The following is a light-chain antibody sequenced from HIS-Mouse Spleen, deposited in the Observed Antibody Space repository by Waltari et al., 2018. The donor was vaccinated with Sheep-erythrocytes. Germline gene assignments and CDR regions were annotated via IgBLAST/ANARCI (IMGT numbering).Light chain of an antibody. CDR3: QKYNSAPPT. Sequence: DIQMTQSPSSLSASVGDRVTITCRASQGISNYLAWYQQKPGKVPKLLIYAASTLPSGVPYRFSGSGSGKDFTLTISSLQPEDVATYYCQKYNSAPPTFGQGTKVEIK. CDR1: QGISNY. J-gene: IGKJ1*01. CDR2: AAS. V-gene: IGKV1-27*01.